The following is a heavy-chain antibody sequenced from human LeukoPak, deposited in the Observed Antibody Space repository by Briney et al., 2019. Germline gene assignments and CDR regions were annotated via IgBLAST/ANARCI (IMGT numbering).Heavy chain of an antibody. CDR2: VSYSGRT. D-gene: IGHD1-1*01. CDR1: GASISNYY. CDR3: ARHERGAENLDY. J-gene: IGHJ4*02. V-gene: IGHV4-59*08. Sequence: PSETLSLTCTVPGASISNYYWSWIRQPPGKGLECIGYVSYSGRTNHNPSLKSRVTISADTSKNQYSLKLTSVTAADTAVYDCARHERGAENLDYWGEGALVTVSS.